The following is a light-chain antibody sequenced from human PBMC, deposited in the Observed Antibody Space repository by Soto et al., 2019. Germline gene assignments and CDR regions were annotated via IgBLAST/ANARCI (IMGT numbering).Light chain of an antibody. V-gene: IGKV1-16*01. CDR3: QQYKAYPHT. J-gene: IGKJ2*01. Sequence: DIQMTQSPSALSASIGARVTITCRASQGINNYLAWFQQQPGKAPKSLISAASTLQSGVPSRFSGWGSGTDFTLTISSLQPEDFATYYCQQYKAYPHTFGQGTKLEI. CDR1: QGINNY. CDR2: AAS.